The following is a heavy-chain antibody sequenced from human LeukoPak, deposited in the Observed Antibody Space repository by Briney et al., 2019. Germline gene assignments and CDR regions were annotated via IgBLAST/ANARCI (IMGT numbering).Heavy chain of an antibody. J-gene: IGHJ5*02. Sequence: PSQTLSLTCTVSGGSISSDTYYWSWIRQPAGKGLEWIGRIYASGNTNYSPSLKGRVTISVDTSKNQFSLKLNSATAADTAVYYCAGTRRYCSGGSCYNWFDPWGQGTLVTVSS. D-gene: IGHD2-15*01. CDR3: AGTRRYCSGGSCYNWFDP. CDR2: IYASGNT. V-gene: IGHV4-61*02. CDR1: GGSISSDTYY.